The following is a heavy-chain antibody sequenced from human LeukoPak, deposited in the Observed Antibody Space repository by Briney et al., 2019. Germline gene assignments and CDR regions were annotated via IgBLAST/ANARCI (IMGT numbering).Heavy chain of an antibody. CDR1: GFTVSSNY. V-gene: IGHV3-53*01. CDR2: IYSGGST. J-gene: IGHJ4*02. Sequence: GGSLRLSCAASGFTVSSNYMSWVRQAPGKGLEWVSVIYSGGSTYYADSVKGRLTISRDNSKNTLFLQMNSLRAEDTAVYYCARSGYSGYDYFDYWGQGTLVTVSS. CDR3: ARSGYSGYDYFDY. D-gene: IGHD5-12*01.